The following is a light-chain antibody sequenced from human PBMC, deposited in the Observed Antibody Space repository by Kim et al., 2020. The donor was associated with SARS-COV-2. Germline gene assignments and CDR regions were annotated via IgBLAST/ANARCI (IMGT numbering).Light chain of an antibody. V-gene: IGKV1-5*03. CDR2: KAS. CDR1: QSISSW. CDR3: QQYNSYSPWT. Sequence: DIQMTQSPSILSASVRDRVTITCRASQSISSWLAWYQQRPGKAPKLLIYKASTLESGVPSRFSGSGSGTEFTLTISSLQPDDFATYYCQQYNSYSPWTFGQGTKVDIK. J-gene: IGKJ1*01.